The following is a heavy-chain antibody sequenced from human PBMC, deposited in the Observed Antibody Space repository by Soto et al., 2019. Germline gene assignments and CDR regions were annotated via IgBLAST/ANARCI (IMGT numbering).Heavy chain of an antibody. V-gene: IGHV1-69*13. Sequence: SVKVSCKASGGTFSSYAISWVRQAPGQGLEWMGGIIPIFGTANYAQKFQGRVTITADESTSTAYMELSSLRSEDTAVYYCAREGRDGYIHRYFQHWGQGTLVTVSS. CDR1: GGTFSSYA. J-gene: IGHJ1*01. CDR2: IIPIFGTA. D-gene: IGHD5-12*01. CDR3: AREGRDGYIHRYFQH.